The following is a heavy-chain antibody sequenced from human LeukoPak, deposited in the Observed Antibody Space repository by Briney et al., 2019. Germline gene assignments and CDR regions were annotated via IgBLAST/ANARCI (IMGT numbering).Heavy chain of an antibody. CDR1: GFTFSSYS. D-gene: IGHD2-2*01. Sequence: GSLRLSCAASGFTFSSYSMNWVRQAPGKGLEWVSSISSSSSYIYYADSVKGRFTISRDNAKNSLYLQMNSLRAEDTAKYYCAKVASLCTSTSCVRGGFDYWGQGTLVTVSS. CDR2: ISSSSSYI. J-gene: IGHJ4*02. CDR3: AKVASLCTSTSCVRGGFDY. V-gene: IGHV3-21*04.